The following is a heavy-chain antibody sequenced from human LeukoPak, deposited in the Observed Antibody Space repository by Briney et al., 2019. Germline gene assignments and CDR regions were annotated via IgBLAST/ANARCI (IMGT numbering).Heavy chain of an antibody. Sequence: PGGSLRLTCAASGFTFSSYAMSWVRQAPGKGLEWVSAISGRGASTYYADSVRGRFTISRDNSKDTLYLQMNSLRAEDTAVYYCAKIEVYSGTYRGFFESWGRGTLVTVSS. CDR1: GFTFSSYA. CDR3: AKIEVYSGTYRGFFES. D-gene: IGHD1-26*01. CDR2: ISGRGAST. V-gene: IGHV3-23*01. J-gene: IGHJ4*02.